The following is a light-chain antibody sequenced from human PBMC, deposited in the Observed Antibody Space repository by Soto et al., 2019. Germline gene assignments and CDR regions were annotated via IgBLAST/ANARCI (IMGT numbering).Light chain of an antibody. CDR1: QTISRNY. CDR2: RAS. J-gene: IGKJ4*01. CDR3: QQYGSSPLT. V-gene: IGKV3-20*01. Sequence: IVLTQSPGTLSLSPGERATVSCRASQTISRNYLAWYQQKPGQTPKVLIYRASTRATGIPDRFSGSGSGTDCTLTISRLEAEDVAVYYCQQYGSSPLTFGGGTKVDIK.